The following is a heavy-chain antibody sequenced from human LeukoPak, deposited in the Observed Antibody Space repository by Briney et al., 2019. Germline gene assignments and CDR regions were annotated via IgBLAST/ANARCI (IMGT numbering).Heavy chain of an antibody. D-gene: IGHD6-19*01. Sequence: GGSLRLSCAASGFTFSNYDMSWVRQAPGKGLEWVSSISDSGGSTYYADSVRGRFTISRDNSKNTLYLQMTNLRAADTAVYYCAKDLSRAVAADWFDPWDQGSLVAVSS. CDR2: ISDSGGST. CDR3: AKDLSRAVAADWFDP. J-gene: IGHJ5*02. CDR1: GFTFSNYD. V-gene: IGHV3-23*01.